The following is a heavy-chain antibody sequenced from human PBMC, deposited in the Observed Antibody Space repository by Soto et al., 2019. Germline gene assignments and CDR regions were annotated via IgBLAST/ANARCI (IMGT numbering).Heavy chain of an antibody. CDR1: GDSISSGDYY. D-gene: IGHD3-10*01. Sequence: QVQLQASGPGLVKPSQTLSLTCAVSGDSISSGDYYCSCIRQHPGKGLEWIGYIYYSGNTYYNPSLSSRITMSVDTSKNQFSLRLSSVTAADTALYYCARGRWFGELYEDYWGQGTLVTVSS. CDR2: IYYSGNT. V-gene: IGHV4-31*11. CDR3: ARGRWFGELYEDY. J-gene: IGHJ4*02.